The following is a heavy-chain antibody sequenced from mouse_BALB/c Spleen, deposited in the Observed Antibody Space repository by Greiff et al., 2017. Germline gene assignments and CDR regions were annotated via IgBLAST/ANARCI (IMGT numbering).Heavy chain of an antibody. Sequence: VQLQQSGPELVKPGASVKISCKASGYTFTDYNMHWVKQSHGKSLEWIGYIYPYNGGTGYNQKFKSKATLTVDNPSSTAYMELRSLTSEDSAVYYCARVREYGTSYYYAMDYWGQGTSVTVSS. V-gene: IGHV1S29*02. J-gene: IGHJ4*01. CDR3: ARVREYGTSYYYAMDY. D-gene: IGHD2-10*02. CDR1: GYTFTDYN. CDR2: IYPYNGGT.